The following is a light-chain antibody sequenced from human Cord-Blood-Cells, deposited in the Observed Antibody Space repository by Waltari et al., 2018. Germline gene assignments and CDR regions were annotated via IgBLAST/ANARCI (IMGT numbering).Light chain of an antibody. CDR2: AAS. CDR3: QQSYSTPLT. Sequence: DIQMTHSLSSLSAHVGVRVTITCRASQSISIHLNTCQQKPGKAPKLLIYAASSLQSGVPSRFSGSGSGTDFTLTISSLQPEDFATYYCQQSYSTPLTFGGGTKVEIK. J-gene: IGKJ4*01. V-gene: IGKV1-39*01. CDR1: QSISIH.